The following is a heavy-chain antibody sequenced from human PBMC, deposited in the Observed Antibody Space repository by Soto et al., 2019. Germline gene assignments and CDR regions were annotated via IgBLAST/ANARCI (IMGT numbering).Heavy chain of an antibody. V-gene: IGHV3-23*01. D-gene: IGHD6-19*01. CDR1: GFTFSSYA. CDR3: AKDRRKGSGWRDYFDY. Sequence: PGGSLRLSCAASGFTFSSYAMSWVRQAPGKGLEWVSAISGSGGSTYYADSVKGRFTISRDNSKNTLYLQMNSLRAEDTAVYYCAKDRRKGSGWRDYFDYWGQGTLVTVSS. J-gene: IGHJ4*02. CDR2: ISGSGGST.